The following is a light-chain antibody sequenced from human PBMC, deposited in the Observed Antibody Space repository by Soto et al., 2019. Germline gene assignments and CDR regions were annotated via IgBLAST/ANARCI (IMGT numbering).Light chain of an antibody. CDR3: SSYTSNSTRV. J-gene: IGLJ2*01. Sequence: QSVLTQPASVSGSPGQSITISCTGSSSDVGVYNYVSWYLHHPGKAPKLIIYDVSNRPSGVSNRFSGSKSGNTASLTISGLQAEDEADYYCSSYTSNSTRVFGGGTQLTVL. V-gene: IGLV2-14*03. CDR1: SSDVGVYNY. CDR2: DVS.